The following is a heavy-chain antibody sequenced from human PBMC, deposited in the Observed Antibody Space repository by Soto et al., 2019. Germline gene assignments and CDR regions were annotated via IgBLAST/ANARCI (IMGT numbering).Heavy chain of an antibody. CDR2: MNPNSGNT. V-gene: IGHV1-8*01. CDR3: ARSVEWLASFDY. J-gene: IGHJ4*02. Sequence: QVQLVQSGAEVKKPGASVKVSCKASGYTFTSYDINWVRPATGQGLEWMGWMNPNSGNTGYAQKFQGRVTMTRNTSRSTADRELSSLRSEDTAVYYCARSVEWLASFDYWGQGTLVTVSS. CDR1: GYTFTSYD. D-gene: IGHD6-19*01.